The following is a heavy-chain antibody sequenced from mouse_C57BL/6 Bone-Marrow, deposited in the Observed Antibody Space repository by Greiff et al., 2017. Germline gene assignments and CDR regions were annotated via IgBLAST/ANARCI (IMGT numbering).Heavy chain of an antibody. V-gene: IGHV14-3*01. CDR1: GFNIKNTY. CDR2: IDPANGNT. J-gene: IGHJ4*01. Sequence: EVQRVESVAELVRPGASVKLSCTASGFNIKNTYMHWVKQRPEQGLEWIGRIDPANGNTKYAPKFQGKANITADTPSNTAYLQLSSLTSEDTAIYYCAGYGSRYAMDYWGQGTSVTVSS. D-gene: IGHD1-1*01. CDR3: AGYGSRYAMDY.